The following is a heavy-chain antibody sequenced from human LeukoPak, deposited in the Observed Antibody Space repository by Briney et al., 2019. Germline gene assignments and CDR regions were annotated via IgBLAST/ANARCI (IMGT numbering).Heavy chain of an antibody. CDR3: ARDPTHESSGYPFDY. CDR1: GFTFSSYW. D-gene: IGHD3-22*01. Sequence: GGSLRLSCAASGFTFSSYWMSWVRQAPGKGPEWVSSISSSSRYIYYADSLKGRFTISRDNAKNSLFLQMTSLRAEDTALYYCARDPTHESSGYPFDYWGQGTLVTVSS. CDR2: ISSSSRYI. V-gene: IGHV3-21*01. J-gene: IGHJ4*02.